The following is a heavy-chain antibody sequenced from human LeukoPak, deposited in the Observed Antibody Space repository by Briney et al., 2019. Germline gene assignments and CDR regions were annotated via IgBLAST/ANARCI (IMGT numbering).Heavy chain of an antibody. CDR3: TRGHYSNTL. V-gene: IGHV3-66*01. J-gene: IGHJ4*02. D-gene: IGHD6-13*01. CDR2: IYSDGNT. Sequence: QAGGSLRLSCAASGLIVSDKYMSWVRQAPGKGLEWISVIYSDGNTYYSDSVKGRFTISRDNSKNTLLLQMDSLRVEDTAVYYCTRGHYSNTLGGQGTLVTVSS. CDR1: GLIVSDKY.